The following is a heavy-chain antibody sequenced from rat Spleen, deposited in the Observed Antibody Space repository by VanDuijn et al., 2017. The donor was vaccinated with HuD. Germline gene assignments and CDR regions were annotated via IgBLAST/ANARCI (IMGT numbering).Heavy chain of an antibody. J-gene: IGHJ3*01. CDR2: IWGDGST. CDR3: TSPFRWFAY. CDR1: GFSLISYT. V-gene: IGHV2-15*01. Sequence: QVQLKESGPGLVQPSQTLSLTCTVSGFSLISYTVSWVRQPPGKGLEWMGGIWGDGSTNYNSALKSRLSINRDTSKSQVFLKMNSLQTDDTAIYFCTSPFRWFAYWGQGTLVTVSS.